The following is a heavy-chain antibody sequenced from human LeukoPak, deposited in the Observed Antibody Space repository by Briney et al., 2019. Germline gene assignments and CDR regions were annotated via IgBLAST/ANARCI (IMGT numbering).Heavy chain of an antibody. CDR3: ARSKEYCSGGSCYGVFDY. Sequence: PGRSLRLSCAASGFTFSSYAMHWVRQAPGKGLEWVAVISYDGSNKYYADSVKGRFTISRDNSKNTLYLQMDSLRAEDTAVYYCARSKEYCSGGSCYGVFDYWGQGTLVTVSS. D-gene: IGHD2-15*01. V-gene: IGHV3-30-3*01. CDR2: ISYDGSNK. CDR1: GFTFSSYA. J-gene: IGHJ4*02.